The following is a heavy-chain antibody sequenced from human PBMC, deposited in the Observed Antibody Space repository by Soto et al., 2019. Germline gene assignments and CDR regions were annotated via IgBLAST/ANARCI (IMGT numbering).Heavy chain of an antibody. CDR2: FSGASGNT. Sequence: EVQLLESGGGLVQPGGSLRLSCAASGFTFSSSIMSWVCQAPGKGLEWVSTFSGASGNTYYADSVKGRFTIARDNSKNTLYFQMNNLRVEDTAVYYCARRGHNFFDYWGQGTLVTVSS. D-gene: IGHD2-15*01. J-gene: IGHJ4*02. CDR1: GFTFSSSI. V-gene: IGHV3-23*01. CDR3: ARRGHNFFDY.